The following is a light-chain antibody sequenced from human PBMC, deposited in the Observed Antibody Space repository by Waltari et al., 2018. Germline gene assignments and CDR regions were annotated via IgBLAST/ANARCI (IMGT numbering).Light chain of an antibody. CDR1: QSVLYSSNSQNY. CDR3: QQYYDIPWT. Sequence: DIVMTQSPDSLAVSLGERVTINCKSSQSVLYSSNSQNYLAWYQQKPGQPPKLLIHWASARESGVPDRFSGSESGTDFTLTISSLQAEDVAVYYCQQYYDIPWTFGQGTKVEIK. CDR2: WAS. V-gene: IGKV4-1*01. J-gene: IGKJ1*01.